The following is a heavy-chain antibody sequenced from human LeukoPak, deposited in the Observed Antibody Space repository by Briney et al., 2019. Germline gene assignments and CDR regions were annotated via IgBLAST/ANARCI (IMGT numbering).Heavy chain of an antibody. J-gene: IGHJ3*02. Sequence: PGGSLRLSCAASGFTFSSYGMHWVRQAPGKGLEWVAVIWDDGSNKYYADSVKGRFTISRDNSKNTLYLQMNSLRAEDTAVYYCARDRINMVRGVMDDFDIWGQGTMVTVSS. V-gene: IGHV3-33*01. CDR3: ARDRINMVRGVMDDFDI. CDR2: IWDDGSNK. D-gene: IGHD3-10*01. CDR1: GFTFSSYG.